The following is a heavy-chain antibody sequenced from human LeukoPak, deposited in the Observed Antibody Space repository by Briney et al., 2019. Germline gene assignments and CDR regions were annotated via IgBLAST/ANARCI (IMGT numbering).Heavy chain of an antibody. V-gene: IGHV1-69*13. Sequence: SVKVSCKAYGGTFSSYAISWVRQAPGQGLGWMGGIIPIFGTANYAQKFQGRVTITADESTSTAYMELSSLRSEDTAVYYCARDRYYYDRSGSDTYYFDYWGQGTLVTVSS. J-gene: IGHJ4*02. CDR3: ARDRYYYDRSGSDTYYFDY. D-gene: IGHD3-22*01. CDR1: GGTFSSYA. CDR2: IIPIFGTA.